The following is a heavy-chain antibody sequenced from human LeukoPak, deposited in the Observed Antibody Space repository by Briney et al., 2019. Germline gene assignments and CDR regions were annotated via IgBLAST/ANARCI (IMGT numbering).Heavy chain of an antibody. D-gene: IGHD1-1*01. Sequence: SETLSLTCSVSGGSISSYYWTWIRQFPGQGLEWIGYIHYSGSTNHNPSLRSRVTMSVGTSRNQFSLKLSSVTAADTAVYFCVRVGGTGHFDDWGQGTLVTVSS. CDR1: GGSISSYY. CDR2: IHYSGST. J-gene: IGHJ4*02. CDR3: VRVGGTGHFDD. V-gene: IGHV4-59*01.